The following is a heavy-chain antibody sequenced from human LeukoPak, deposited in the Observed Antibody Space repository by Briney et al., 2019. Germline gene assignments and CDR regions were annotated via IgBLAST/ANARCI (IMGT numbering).Heavy chain of an antibody. CDR2: IRSKAYGGTT. J-gene: IGHJ3*02. D-gene: IGHD1-26*01. Sequence: GRSLRLSCTVSGFTFGDYAMSWVRQAPGKGLEWVGFIRSKAYGGTTEYAASVKGRFTISRDDSKSIAYLQIDSLKTEDTAVYCCTRDPRGSYGPDAFDIWGQGTMVTVSS. CDR1: GFTFGDYA. V-gene: IGHV3-49*04. CDR3: TRDPRGSYGPDAFDI.